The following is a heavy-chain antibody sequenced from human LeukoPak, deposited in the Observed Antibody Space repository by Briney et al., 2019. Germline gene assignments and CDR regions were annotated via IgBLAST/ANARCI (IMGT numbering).Heavy chain of an antibody. D-gene: IGHD6-19*01. CDR3: ARAAVAGNPGSFYYYYYGMDV. Sequence: SETLSLTCSVSGNSISSGHYWGWIRQTPGKGLEWIGSIYLSGTTYYNPSLKSRVTISVDTSKNQFSLKLSSVTAADTAVYYCARAAVAGNPGSFYYYYYGMDVWGQGTTVTVSS. V-gene: IGHV4-38-2*02. CDR2: IYLSGTT. J-gene: IGHJ6*02. CDR1: GNSISSGHY.